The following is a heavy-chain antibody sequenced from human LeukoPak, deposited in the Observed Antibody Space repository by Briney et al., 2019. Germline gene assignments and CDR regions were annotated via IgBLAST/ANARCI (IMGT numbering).Heavy chain of an antibody. CDR3: ARVPYETTVTTGWFDP. D-gene: IGHD4-11*01. Sequence: ASVKVSCKTSGYTFINYYIHWVRRAPGQGLEWMGVINPNGGSTTYAQNFQGRVVMTRDTSTGIAYMELSALRSEDTAIYYCARVPYETTVTTGWFDPWGQGTPVTVSS. V-gene: IGHV1-46*01. CDR2: INPNGGST. CDR1: GYTFINYY. J-gene: IGHJ5*02.